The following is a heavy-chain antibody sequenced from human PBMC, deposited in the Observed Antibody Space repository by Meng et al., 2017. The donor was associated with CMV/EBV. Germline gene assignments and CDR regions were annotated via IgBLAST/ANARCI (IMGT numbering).Heavy chain of an antibody. Sequence: GESLKISCAASGFTFSSYSMNWVRQAPGKGLEWVSSISSSSSYIYYADSVKGRFTISRDNAENSLYLQMNSLRAEDTAVYYCARSYYGSGTFDYWGQGTLVTVSS. CDR2: ISSSSSYI. CDR1: GFTFSSYS. V-gene: IGHV3-21*01. D-gene: IGHD3-10*01. CDR3: ARSYYGSGTFDY. J-gene: IGHJ4*02.